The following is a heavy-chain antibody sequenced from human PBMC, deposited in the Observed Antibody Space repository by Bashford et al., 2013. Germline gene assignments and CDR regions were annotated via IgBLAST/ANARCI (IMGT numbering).Heavy chain of an antibody. CDR1: GGSISSSNW. CDR2: IYHSGST. J-gene: IGHJ4*01. V-gene: IGHV4-4*02. D-gene: IGHD2/OR15-2a*01. Sequence: SETLSLTCAVSGGSISSSNWWSWVRQPPGKGLEWIGEIYHSGSTNYNPSLKSRVTISVDKSKNQFSLKLSSVTAANSHYLQMIGLRVEDTAVYYCARAERGSSDYFDYWGQGTLVTVSS. CDR3: IGLRVEDTAVYYCARAERGSSDYFDY.